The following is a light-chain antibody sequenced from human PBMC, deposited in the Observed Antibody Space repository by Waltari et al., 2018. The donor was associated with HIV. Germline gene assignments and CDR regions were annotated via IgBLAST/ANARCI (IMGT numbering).Light chain of an antibody. V-gene: IGLV1-44*01. CDR2: GMY. Sequence: QSVVTQPPSVSGTPGQTVTISCSGSTSNIGITTVNRYRYHPGTAPKRLIYGMYQRPSGVPGRFSAAKSGTSASLAISGLQSEDEADYYCASWDASLNGWVFGGGTKLTVL. J-gene: IGLJ3*02. CDR1: TSNIGITT. CDR3: ASWDASLNGWV.